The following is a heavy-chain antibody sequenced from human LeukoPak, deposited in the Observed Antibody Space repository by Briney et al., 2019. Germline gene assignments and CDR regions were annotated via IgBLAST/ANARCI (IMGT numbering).Heavy chain of an antibody. CDR1: GGSISSGSYY. J-gene: IGHJ6*03. CDR3: ARDKHYYYYYMDV. V-gene: IGHV4-61*02. Sequence: MASETLSLTCTVSGGSISSGSYYWSWIRQPAGKGLEWIGRIYTSGSTNYNPSLKSRLTISVDTSKNQFSLKLSSVTAADTAVYYCARDKHYYYYYMDVWDKGTTVTVSS. CDR2: IYTSGST.